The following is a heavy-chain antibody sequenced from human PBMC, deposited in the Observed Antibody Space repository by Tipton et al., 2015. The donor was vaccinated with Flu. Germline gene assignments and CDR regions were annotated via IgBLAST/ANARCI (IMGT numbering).Heavy chain of an antibody. J-gene: IGHJ4*02. V-gene: IGHV3-7*01. CDR1: GFTFSSYW. CDR3: ARDMYSPYSGSYFDY. Sequence: PLRLSCAASGFTFSSYWMSWVRQAPGKGLEWVANIKQDGSEKYYVDSVKGRFTISRDNAKNSLYLQMNSLRAEDTAVYYCARDMYSPYSGSYFDYWGQGTLVTVSS. D-gene: IGHD1-26*01. CDR2: IKQDGSEK.